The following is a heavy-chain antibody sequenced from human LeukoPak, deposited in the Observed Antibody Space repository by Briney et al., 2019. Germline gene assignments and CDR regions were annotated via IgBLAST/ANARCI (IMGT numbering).Heavy chain of an antibody. J-gene: IGHJ6*04. CDR2: IKQDGSEK. Sequence: RSGGSLRLSCAASGFTVSSNYMSWVRQAPGKGLEWVANIKQDGSEKYYVDSVKGRFTISRDNAKNSLYLQMNSLRAEDTAVYYCARDQNTPVGIAVAGAGDYYYYGMDVWGKGTTVTVSS. CDR1: GFTVSSNY. D-gene: IGHD6-19*01. V-gene: IGHV3-7*03. CDR3: ARDQNTPVGIAVAGAGDYYYYGMDV.